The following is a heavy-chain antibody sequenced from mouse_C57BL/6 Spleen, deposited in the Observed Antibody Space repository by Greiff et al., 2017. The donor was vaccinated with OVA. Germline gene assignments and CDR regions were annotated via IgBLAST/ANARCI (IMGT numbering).Heavy chain of an antibody. J-gene: IGHJ2*01. CDR2: IWSGGST. CDR1: GFSLTSYG. CDR3: ARGLGQDYFDY. V-gene: IGHV2-2*01. D-gene: IGHD3-3*01. Sequence: VKLVESGPGLVQPSQSLSITCTVSGFSLTSYGVHWVRQSPGKGLEWLGVIWSGGSTDYNAAFISRLSISKDNSKSQVFFKMNSLQADDTAIYYCARGLGQDYFDYWGQGTTLTVSS.